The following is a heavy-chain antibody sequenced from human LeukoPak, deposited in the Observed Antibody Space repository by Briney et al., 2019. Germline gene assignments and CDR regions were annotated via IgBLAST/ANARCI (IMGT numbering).Heavy chain of an antibody. CDR1: GYTFTGYY. V-gene: IGHV1-2*02. CDR3: AGLSYSSSWYGAYNWFDP. D-gene: IGHD6-13*01. CDR2: INPNSGGT. J-gene: IGHJ5*02. Sequence: GASVKVYCKASGYTFTGYYMHWVRQAPGQGLELMGWINPNSGGTNYAQKFQGRVTMTRNTSISTAYMELSSLRSEDTAVYNCAGLSYSSSWYGAYNWFDPWGQGTLVTVSS.